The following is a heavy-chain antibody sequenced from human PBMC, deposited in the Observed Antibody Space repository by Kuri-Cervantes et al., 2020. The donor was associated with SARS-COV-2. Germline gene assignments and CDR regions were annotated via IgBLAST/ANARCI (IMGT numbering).Heavy chain of an antibody. CDR1: GFTFSSYA. J-gene: IGHJ4*02. V-gene: IGHV3-30*04. CDR2: ISYDGSNK. CDR3: ARSPGAYFDY. Sequence: GESLKISCAASGFTFSSYAMHWVRQAPGKGLEWVAVISYDGSNKYYAGSVKGRFTISRDNSKNTLYLQMNSLRAEDTAVYYCARSPGAYFDYWGQGTLVTVSS. D-gene: IGHD3-10*01.